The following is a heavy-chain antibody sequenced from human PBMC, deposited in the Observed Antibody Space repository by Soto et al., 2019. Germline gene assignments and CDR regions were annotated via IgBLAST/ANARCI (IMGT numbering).Heavy chain of an antibody. V-gene: IGHV3-23*01. CDR2: ICFGGVTT. CDR3: ARGGAMGVDY. CDR1: GFTFNSYA. Sequence: PGGSLRLSCAASGFTFNSYALSWVRQAPGKGLVWVSRICFGGVTTYYADSVKGRLTVSRDNAKNTVYLHVNTLRDEDTAVYYCARGGAMGVDYWGQGTLVTVSS. D-gene: IGHD1-26*01. J-gene: IGHJ4*02.